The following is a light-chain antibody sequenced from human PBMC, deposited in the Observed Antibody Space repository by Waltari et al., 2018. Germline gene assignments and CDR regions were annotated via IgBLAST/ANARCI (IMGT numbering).Light chain of an antibody. CDR2: GKN. CDR1: SRRRFY. CDR3: NSRDSSDNPV. Sequence: SSELTQDPAMSVALGQTVRITCQGDSRRRFYASWYQKKPGQAPVLVMYGKNNRPSGIPDRFSDSSSGNTASLTITGAQAEDEADYYCNSRDSSDNPVFGGGTKLTVL. V-gene: IGLV3-19*01. J-gene: IGLJ2*01.